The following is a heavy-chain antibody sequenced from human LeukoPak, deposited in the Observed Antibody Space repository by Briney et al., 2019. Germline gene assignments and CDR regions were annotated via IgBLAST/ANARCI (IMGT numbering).Heavy chain of an antibody. Sequence: SETLSLTCTVSGGSISSSSYYWGWIRQPPGKGLEWIGYIYYSGSTNYNPSLKSRVTISVDTSKNQFSLKLSSVTAADTAVYYCARGVGSGYSLYYYYYYMDVWGKGTTVTVSS. CDR1: GGSISSSSYY. CDR3: ARGVGSGYSLYYYYYYMDV. J-gene: IGHJ6*03. V-gene: IGHV4-61*05. CDR2: IYYSGST. D-gene: IGHD3-22*01.